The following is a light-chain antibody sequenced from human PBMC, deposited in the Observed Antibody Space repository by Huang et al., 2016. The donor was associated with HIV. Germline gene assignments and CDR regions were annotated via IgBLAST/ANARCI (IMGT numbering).Light chain of an antibody. J-gene: IGKJ4*01. CDR3: QQYFNSPLT. CDR2: AVS. Sequence: DIQMTQSPSSLSVPVGDRVTITCRASQGITNSLAWYQQTPGQAPKLLVFAVSKLGSGVPSRFSGSGSGTDYTLTISGLHPEDFATYYCQQYFNSPLTFGGGTKVEIK. V-gene: IGKV1-NL1*01. CDR1: QGITNS.